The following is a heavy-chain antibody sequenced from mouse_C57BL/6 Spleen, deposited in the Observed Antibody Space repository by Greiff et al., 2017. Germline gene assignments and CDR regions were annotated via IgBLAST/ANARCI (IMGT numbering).Heavy chain of an antibody. V-gene: IGHV1-81*01. CDR2: IYPRSGNT. CDR3: ASPNYDYDVAWFAY. J-gene: IGHJ3*01. CDR1: GYTFTSYG. Sequence: QVQLKESGAELARPGASVKLSCKASGYTFTSYGISWVKQRTGQGLEWIGEIYPRSGNTYYNEKFKGKATLTADKSSSTAYMGLRSLTSEDSAVYFCASPNYDYDVAWFAYWGQGTLVTVSA. D-gene: IGHD2-4*01.